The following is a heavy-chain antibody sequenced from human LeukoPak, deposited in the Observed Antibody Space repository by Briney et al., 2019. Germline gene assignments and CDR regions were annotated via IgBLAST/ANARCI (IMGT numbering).Heavy chain of an antibody. J-gene: IGHJ4*02. V-gene: IGHV3-21*01. CDR1: GFAFNTYT. Sequence: GGSLRLSRAASGFAFNTYTMNWVRQTPGKGLEWVSSISSTGAYIYHADSMDGRFTVSRDNARNLLYLHMNSLRAEVSAMYFCARVSSNPYSRGYYHFDYWGQGTLVTVSS. CDR3: ARVSSNPYSRGYYHFDY. CDR2: ISSTGAYI. D-gene: IGHD6-25*01.